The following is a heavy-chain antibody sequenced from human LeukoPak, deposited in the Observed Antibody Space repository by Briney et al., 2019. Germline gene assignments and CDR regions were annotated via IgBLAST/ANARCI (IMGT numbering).Heavy chain of an antibody. Sequence: ASVKVSCKASGYTFIAYYMHWVRQAPGQGLEWMGIINPSGGSTSYAQKFQGRITMTRDTSTSTVYMEVSSLRSEDTAVYYRVRVRGSLPDYWGQGTLVTVSS. J-gene: IGHJ4*02. CDR3: VRVRGSLPDY. V-gene: IGHV1-46*01. CDR2: INPSGGST. D-gene: IGHD3-10*01. CDR1: GYTFIAYY.